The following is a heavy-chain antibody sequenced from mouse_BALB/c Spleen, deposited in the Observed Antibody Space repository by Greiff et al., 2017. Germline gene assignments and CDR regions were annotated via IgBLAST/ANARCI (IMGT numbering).Heavy chain of an antibody. Sequence: EVQGVESGGGLVQPGGSRKLSCAASGFTFSSFGMHWVRQAPEKGLEWVAYISSGSSTIYYADTVKGRFTISRDNPKNTLFLQMTSLRSEDTAMYYCARGRGSSYLYYAMDYWGQGTSVTVSS. CDR2: ISSGSSTI. CDR3: ARGRGSSYLYYAMDY. V-gene: IGHV5-17*02. CDR1: GFTFSSFG. D-gene: IGHD1-1*01. J-gene: IGHJ4*01.